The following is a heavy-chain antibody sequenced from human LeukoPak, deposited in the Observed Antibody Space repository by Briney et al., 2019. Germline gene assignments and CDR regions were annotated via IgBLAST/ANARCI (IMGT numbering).Heavy chain of an antibody. D-gene: IGHD3-9*01. CDR2: INPNSGGT. J-gene: IGHJ4*02. CDR1: GYTLIGYY. V-gene: IGHV1-2*02. CDR3: ARDFSEYDILTGVFDY. Sequence: GASVKVSCKASGYTLIGYYMHWVRQAPGQGLEWMGWINPNSGGTKYAQKFQGRVTMTRDTSISTAYMELSRLRSDDTAVYYCARDFSEYDILTGVFDYWGQGTLVTVSS.